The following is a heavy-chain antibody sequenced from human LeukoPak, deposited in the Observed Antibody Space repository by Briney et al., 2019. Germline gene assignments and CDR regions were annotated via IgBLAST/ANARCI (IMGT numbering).Heavy chain of an antibody. CDR3: ARGGKIALAGTRSPQYFQH. D-gene: IGHD6-19*01. CDR2: IRYDGNNK. J-gene: IGHJ1*01. Sequence: GGSLRLSCAASGFTFSSYGMHWVRQAPGKGLEWVAFIRYDGNNKYYADSVKGRFTISRDNSKNTLYLQMNSLRAEDTAVYYCARGGKIALAGTRSPQYFQHWGQGTLVTVSS. CDR1: GFTFSSYG. V-gene: IGHV3-30*02.